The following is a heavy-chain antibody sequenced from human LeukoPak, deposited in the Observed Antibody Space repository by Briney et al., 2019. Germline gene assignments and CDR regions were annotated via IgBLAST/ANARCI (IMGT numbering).Heavy chain of an antibody. CDR3: ARGETYSSDWQPNHYYYYMDV. D-gene: IGHD6-19*01. V-gene: IGHV4-4*02. CDR1: GGSISSSNW. CDR2: IYHSGST. Sequence: SETLSLTCAVSGGSISSSNWWSWVRQPPGKGLEWIGEIYHSGSTNYNPSLKSRVTISVHTSKNQFSLKLTSVTAADTAVYYCARGETYSSDWQPNHYYYYMDVWGKGTTVTASS. J-gene: IGHJ6*03.